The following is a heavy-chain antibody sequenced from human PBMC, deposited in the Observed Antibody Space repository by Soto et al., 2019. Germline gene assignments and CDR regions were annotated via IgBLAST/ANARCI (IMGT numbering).Heavy chain of an antibody. V-gene: IGHV3-11*01. CDR1: GFTISDYY. D-gene: IGHD3-10*01. CDR2: ISSVGTTT. Sequence: GGSLRLSCEASGFTISDYYMSWIRQAPGKGLEWVSYISSVGTTTSYADSVKGRFSISMDNAKNSLYLQMNSLRAEDTAVYFCAKDQEGSGTHWLGYNYYGMDVWGQGTKVTVSS. J-gene: IGHJ6*02. CDR3: AKDQEGSGTHWLGYNYYGMDV.